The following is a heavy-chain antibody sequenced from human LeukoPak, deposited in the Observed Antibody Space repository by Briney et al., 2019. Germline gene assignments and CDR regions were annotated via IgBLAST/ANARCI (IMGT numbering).Heavy chain of an antibody. V-gene: IGHV1-18*01. J-gene: IGHJ4*02. CDR2: ISGNNDSP. CDR3: ARGGTAVTTNYFDY. CDR1: GYTFSNFG. Sequence: ASVKVSCKASGYTFSNFGISWVRQAPGQGLEWMGWISGNNDSPNYGQKFQGRLTVTTDSSTSTAYMELRNLRSDDTAVYYCARGGTAVTTNYFDYWGQGTLITVSS. D-gene: IGHD1-1*01.